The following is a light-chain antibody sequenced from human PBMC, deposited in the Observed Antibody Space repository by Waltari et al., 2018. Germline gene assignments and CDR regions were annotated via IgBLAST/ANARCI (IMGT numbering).Light chain of an antibody. CDR1: NSRDTY. CDR3: QAWDSSTVV. Sequence: SYELTQPPSVSVSPGQTASIPRSGDNSRDTYVGWSQQKPGRSPVLVIYQDSKRPSGIPERFSGSNSGNTATLTISGTQAMDEADYYCQAWDSSTVVFGGGTKLTVL. J-gene: IGLJ2*01. V-gene: IGLV3-1*01. CDR2: QDS.